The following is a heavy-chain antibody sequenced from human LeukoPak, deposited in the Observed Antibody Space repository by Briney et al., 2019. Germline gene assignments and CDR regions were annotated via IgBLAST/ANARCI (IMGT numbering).Heavy chain of an antibody. V-gene: IGHV1-18*01. D-gene: IGHD2-2*01. CDR2: ISAYNGNT. CDR1: GYTFTSYG. CDR3: ARVCSSTSCYSYYYYGMDV. J-gene: IGHJ6*02. Sequence: ASVKVSCKASGYTFTSYGISWVRQAPGQGLEWMGWISAYNGNTNYAQKLQGRVTMSTDTSTSTAYMELRSLRSDDTAVYYCARVCSSTSCYSYYYYGMDVWGQGTTVTVSS.